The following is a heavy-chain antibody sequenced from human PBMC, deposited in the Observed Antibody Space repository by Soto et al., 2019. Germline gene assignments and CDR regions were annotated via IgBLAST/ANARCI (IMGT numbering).Heavy chain of an antibody. CDR2: INPNSGGT. D-gene: IGHD6-6*01. V-gene: IGHV1-2*04. CDR1: GYTFTGYY. CDR3: ARDPSSIAGYYYYYGMDV. Sequence: GASVKVSCKASGYTFTGYYMHWVRQAPGQGLEWMGWINPNSGGTNYAQKFQGWVTMTRDTSISTAYMELSRLRSDDTAVYYCARDPSSIAGYYYYYGMDVWGQGTTVPACS. J-gene: IGHJ6*02.